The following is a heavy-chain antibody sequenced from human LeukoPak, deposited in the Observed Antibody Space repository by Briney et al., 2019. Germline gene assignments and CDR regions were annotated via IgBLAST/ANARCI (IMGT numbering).Heavy chain of an antibody. Sequence: PSETLSLTCTVSGGSISGYYWGWIRQPPGKGLEWIGSIYHSGSTYYNPSLKSRVTISVDTSKNQFSLKLSSVTAADTAVYYCASSPTYYCSSTSCYQNAFDIWGQGTMVTVSS. J-gene: IGHJ3*02. V-gene: IGHV4-38-2*02. D-gene: IGHD2-2*01. CDR2: IYHSGST. CDR3: ASSPTYYCSSTSCYQNAFDI. CDR1: GGSISGYY.